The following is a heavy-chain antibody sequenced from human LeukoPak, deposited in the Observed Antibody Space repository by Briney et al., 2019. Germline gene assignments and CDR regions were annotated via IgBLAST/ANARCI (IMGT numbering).Heavy chain of an antibody. CDR1: GYTLTELS. Sequence: ASVKVSCKVSGYTLTELSMHWLRQARGKGLEWMGGFDPEDGETIYAQKFQGRVTMTEDTSTDTAYMELSSLRSEDTAVYYCATGLLPYDSSGYPIFDIWGQGTMVTVSS. V-gene: IGHV1-24*01. J-gene: IGHJ3*02. D-gene: IGHD3-22*01. CDR2: FDPEDGET. CDR3: ATGLLPYDSSGYPIFDI.